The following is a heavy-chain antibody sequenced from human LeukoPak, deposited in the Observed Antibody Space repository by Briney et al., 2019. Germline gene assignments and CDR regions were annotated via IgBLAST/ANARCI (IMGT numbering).Heavy chain of an antibody. CDR2: ISGPGGRT. CDR3: AKKVGGVYAFDI. CDR1: GFPFSSYA. V-gene: IGHV3-23*01. D-gene: IGHD3-16*01. J-gene: IGHJ3*02. Sequence: GSLRLSCAASGFPFSSYAMNWVRQAPGKGLEWVSAISGPGGRTYYADSVQGRFTSSTDTSKNTLYLQMTSLRAEDTAVYYCAKKVGGVYAFDIWGQGTMVTVSS.